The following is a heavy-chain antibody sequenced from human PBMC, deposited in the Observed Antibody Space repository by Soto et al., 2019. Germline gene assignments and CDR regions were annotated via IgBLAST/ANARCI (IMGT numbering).Heavy chain of an antibody. CDR1: GGTFSSYA. V-gene: IGHV1-69*13. Sequence: ASVKVSCKASGGTFSSYAISWVRQAPGQGLEWMGGIIPIFGTANYAQKFQGRVTITADESTSTAYMELSSLRSEDTAVYYCARALTSPDTAMVTFYFDYWGQGTLVTVSS. J-gene: IGHJ4*02. D-gene: IGHD5-18*01. CDR2: IIPIFGTA. CDR3: ARALTSPDTAMVTFYFDY.